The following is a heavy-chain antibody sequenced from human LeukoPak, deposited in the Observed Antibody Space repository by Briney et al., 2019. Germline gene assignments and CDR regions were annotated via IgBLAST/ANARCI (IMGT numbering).Heavy chain of an antibody. CDR2: INPNSGGT. D-gene: IGHD3-3*01. J-gene: IGHJ5*02. Sequence: ASVKVSCKASGGTFSSYAITWVRQAPGQGLEWMGWINPNSGGTDYAQKFQDRVTMTRDTSISTAYMELSRLRSDDTAVYYCARVGARVRSVSDWFDPWGQGTLVTVSS. CDR1: GGTFSSYA. CDR3: ARVGARVRSVSDWFDP. V-gene: IGHV1-2*02.